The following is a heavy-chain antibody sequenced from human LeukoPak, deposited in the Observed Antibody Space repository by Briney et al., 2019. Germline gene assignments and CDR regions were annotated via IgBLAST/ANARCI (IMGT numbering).Heavy chain of an antibody. CDR2: ISYDGSNK. Sequence: PGGSLRLSCAASGFTFSSYAMHWVCQAPGKGLEWVAVISYDGSNKYYADSVKGRFTISRDNSKNTLYLQMNSLRAEDTAVYYCARGDYDFWSGYYRVLYNFDYWGQGTLVTVSS. CDR3: ARGDYDFWSGYYRVLYNFDY. J-gene: IGHJ4*02. V-gene: IGHV3-30*04. D-gene: IGHD3-3*01. CDR1: GFTFSSYA.